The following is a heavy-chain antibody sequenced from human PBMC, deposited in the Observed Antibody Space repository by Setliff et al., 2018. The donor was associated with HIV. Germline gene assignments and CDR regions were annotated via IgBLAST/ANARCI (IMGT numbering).Heavy chain of an antibody. V-gene: IGHV4-39*01. D-gene: IGHD7-27*01. CDR3: ARALAVTHWGYFDY. CDR2: IDYGGST. CDR1: GASISSSSYY. J-gene: IGHJ4*02. Sequence: SETLSLTCSVSGASISSSSYYWGWLRQPPGKGLEWIGTIDYGGSTYYDESLKSRVTISLDTSKNQFSLKLKSVTATDTAVYYCARALAVTHWGYFDYWGQGTLVTSPQ.